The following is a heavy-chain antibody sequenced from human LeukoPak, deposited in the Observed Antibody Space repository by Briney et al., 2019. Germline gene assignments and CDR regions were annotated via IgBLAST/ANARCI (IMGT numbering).Heavy chain of an antibody. Sequence: GSLRLSCAASGFTFNTYAMSWVRQAPGKGLEWVSVIYSGGSTYYADSVKGRFTISRDNSKNTLYLQMNSLRAEDTAVYYYARDTYDFWSGYFDYWGQGTLVTVSS. D-gene: IGHD3-3*01. CDR2: IYSGGST. CDR3: ARDTYDFWSGYFDY. CDR1: GFTFNTYA. V-gene: IGHV3-53*01. J-gene: IGHJ4*02.